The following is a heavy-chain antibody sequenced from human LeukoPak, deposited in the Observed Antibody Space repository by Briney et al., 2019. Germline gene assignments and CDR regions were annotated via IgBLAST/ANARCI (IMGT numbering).Heavy chain of an antibody. CDR1: GFTFSSYA. CDR3: ARDPSPYYDFWSGAYYMDV. J-gene: IGHJ6*03. Sequence: PGGSLRLSCAASGFTFSSYAMSWVRQAPGKGLEWVSAIRGSGGSTYYADSVRGRFTISRDNSKNTLYLQMNSLRAEDTAVYYCARDPSPYYDFWSGAYYMDVWGKGTTVTVSS. V-gene: IGHV3-23*01. CDR2: IRGSGGST. D-gene: IGHD3-3*01.